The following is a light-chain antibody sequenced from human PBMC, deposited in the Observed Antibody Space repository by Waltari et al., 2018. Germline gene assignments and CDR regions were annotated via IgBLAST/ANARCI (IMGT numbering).Light chain of an antibody. J-gene: IGKJ2*01. Sequence: DIQMTQAPSSLSASIGDRVIITCRASENIANYVSWYRQKPGTAPELLIYRIYSLQSGVPSRFSGGGSGTDFTLTISRLQPEDFATYICQQSYSRPPTFGQGTKVEIK. V-gene: IGKV1-39*01. CDR1: ENIANY. CDR3: QQSYSRPPT. CDR2: RIY.